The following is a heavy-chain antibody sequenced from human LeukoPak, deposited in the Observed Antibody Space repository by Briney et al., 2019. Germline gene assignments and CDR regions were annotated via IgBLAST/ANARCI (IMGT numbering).Heavy chain of an antibody. V-gene: IGHV1-18*01. J-gene: IGHJ4*02. CDR1: GYTFTSYG. CDR3: ARIPETTVTATFAY. D-gene: IGHD4-17*01. Sequence: GASVRVSCKASGYTFTSYGISWVRQAPGQGLEWMGWISAYNGNTNYAQKLQGRVTMTTDTSTSTAYMELRSLRSDDPAVYYCARIPETTVTATFAYWGQGTLVTVSS. CDR2: ISAYNGNT.